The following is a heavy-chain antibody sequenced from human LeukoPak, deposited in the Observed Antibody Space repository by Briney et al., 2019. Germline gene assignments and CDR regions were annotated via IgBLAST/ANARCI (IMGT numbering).Heavy chain of an antibody. CDR3: ARGPRITMPPGVHWYFDL. CDR2: IYYSGST. CDR1: GGSISSYY. J-gene: IGHJ2*01. Sequence: PSETLSLTCTVSGGSISSYYWSWIRQPPGKGLEWIGYIYYSGSTNYNPSLKSRVTISVDTSKNQFSLKLSSVTAADTAVYYCARGPRITMPPGVHWYFDLWGRGTLVTVSS. V-gene: IGHV4-59*01. D-gene: IGHD3-10*01.